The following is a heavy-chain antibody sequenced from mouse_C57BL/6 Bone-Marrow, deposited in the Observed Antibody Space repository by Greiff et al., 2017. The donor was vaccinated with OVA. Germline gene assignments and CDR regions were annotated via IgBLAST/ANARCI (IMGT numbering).Heavy chain of an antibody. Sequence: EVQLQQSGPELVKPGASVKISCKASGYSFTGYYMNWVKQSPEKSLEWIGEINPSTGGTTYNQKFKAKATLTVDKSSSTAYMQLKSLTSEDSAVYYCASPYYGSSSYAMDYWGQGTSVTVSS. J-gene: IGHJ4*01. CDR2: INPSTGGT. CDR3: ASPYYGSSSYAMDY. V-gene: IGHV1-42*01. D-gene: IGHD1-1*01. CDR1: GYSFTGYY.